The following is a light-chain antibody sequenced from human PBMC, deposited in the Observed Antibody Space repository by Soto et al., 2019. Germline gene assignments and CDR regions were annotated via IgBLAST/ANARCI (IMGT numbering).Light chain of an antibody. CDR2: KAS. CDR1: QTISSW. Sequence: DIQMTQSPSTLSGSVGDRVTITCRASQTISSWLAWYQQKPGKAPKLLIYKASSLESGVPSRFSGSGSETEFTLTISSLQPDDSATYYCQQYNSYSRTFGQGTKVDIK. J-gene: IGKJ1*01. V-gene: IGKV1-5*03. CDR3: QQYNSYSRT.